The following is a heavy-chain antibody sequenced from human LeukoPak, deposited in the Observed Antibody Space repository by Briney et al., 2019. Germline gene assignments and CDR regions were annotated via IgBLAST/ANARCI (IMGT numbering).Heavy chain of an antibody. V-gene: IGHV3-48*03. D-gene: IGHD7-27*01. CDR2: ISSSGNTI. Sequence: GGSLRLSCAASGFIFSSYEMNWVRQAPGKGLEWVSYISSSGNTIQYADSVKGRFTISRDNAKNSLYLQMNSLRAEDTAVYYCARDNRGKDYWGQGTLVTVSS. CDR3: ARDNRGKDY. J-gene: IGHJ4*02. CDR1: GFIFSSYE.